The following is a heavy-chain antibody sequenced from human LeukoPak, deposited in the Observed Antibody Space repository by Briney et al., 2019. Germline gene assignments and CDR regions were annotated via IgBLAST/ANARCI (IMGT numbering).Heavy chain of an antibody. V-gene: IGHV1-2*02. CDR1: GYTFTSYY. J-gene: IGHJ4*02. D-gene: IGHD5-12*01. CDR2: INPNSGGT. CDR3: ARADVVATKPRYYFDY. Sequence: GASVKVSCKASGYTFTSYYMHWVRQAPGQGLEWMGWINPNSGGTNYAQKFQGRVTMTRDTSISTAYMELSRLRSDDTAVYYCARADVVATKPRYYFDYWYQGTLVTVSS.